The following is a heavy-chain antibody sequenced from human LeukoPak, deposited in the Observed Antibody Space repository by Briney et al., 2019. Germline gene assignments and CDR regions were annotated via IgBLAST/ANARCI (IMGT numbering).Heavy chain of an antibody. D-gene: IGHD3-22*01. Sequence: ASVKVSCKASGYTFTSYYMHWVRQAPGQGLEWMGIINPSGGSTSYAQKFQGRVTMTRDTSTSTVYMELSSLRSEDTAVYYCARDRHNYYDSSGYYSFRWFDPWGQGTLVTVSS. CDR1: GYTFTSYY. J-gene: IGHJ5*02. V-gene: IGHV1-46*01. CDR3: ARDRHNYYDSSGYYSFRWFDP. CDR2: INPSGGST.